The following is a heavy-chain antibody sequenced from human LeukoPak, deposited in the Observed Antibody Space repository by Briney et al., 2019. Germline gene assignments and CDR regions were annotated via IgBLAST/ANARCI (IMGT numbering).Heavy chain of an antibody. CDR1: GFTFDDYA. J-gene: IGHJ3*02. CDR2: ISWNSGSI. Sequence: GRSLRLSCAASGFTFDDYAMHWVRQAPGKGLEWVSGISWNSGSIGYADSVKGRFTISRDNAKNSLYLQMNSLRAEDTALYYCAKDRGYDSSGYYFIRADAFDIWGQGTMVTVSS. V-gene: IGHV3-9*01. D-gene: IGHD3-22*01. CDR3: AKDRGYDSSGYYFIRADAFDI.